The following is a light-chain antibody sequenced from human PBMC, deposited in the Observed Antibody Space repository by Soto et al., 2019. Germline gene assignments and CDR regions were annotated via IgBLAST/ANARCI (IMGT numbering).Light chain of an antibody. J-gene: IGKJ3*01. CDR1: QSVSSN. CDR3: QQYNNWPPVT. CDR2: GAS. V-gene: IGKV3-15*01. Sequence: EIVMTQSPATLSVSPGQRATLSCRASQSVSSNLAWYQQKPGQAPRLLIYGASTRATGIPARFSGSGSGTEFTLTISSLQSEDFAVYYCQQYNNWPPVTFGPGTKVDIK.